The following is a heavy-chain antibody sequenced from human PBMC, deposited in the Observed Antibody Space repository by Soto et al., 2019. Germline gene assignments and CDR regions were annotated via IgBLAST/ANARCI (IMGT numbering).Heavy chain of an antibody. V-gene: IGHV1-69*01. Sequence: VQLVQSGSEVKKPGSSVKVSCKASGATSTTYVVSWVRQAPGNGLEWMGGINPMSRTAKYAEKYSGRVTITADEATKTVYLDLTTRRFEDTAVYFFVRGTYCGASCYFAREYWGQGTLVAVSS. J-gene: IGHJ4*02. CDR3: VRGTYCGASCYFAREY. CDR2: INPMSRTA. CDR1: GATSTTYV. D-gene: IGHD2-21*01.